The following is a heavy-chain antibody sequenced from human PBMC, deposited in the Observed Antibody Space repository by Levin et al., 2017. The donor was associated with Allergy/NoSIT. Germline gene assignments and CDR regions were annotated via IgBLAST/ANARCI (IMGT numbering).Heavy chain of an antibody. CDR2: ITNNGGST. V-gene: IGHV3-64D*06. D-gene: IGHD3-16*01. Sequence: PGGSLRLSCSASGFIFSNYGMRWVRQSPGKGLETVSTITNNGGSTYYADSVKGRFTISRDNSKNTLYLKMSRLRPEDTAVYYCVRDWGFDYWGQGTLVTVSS. J-gene: IGHJ4*02. CDR1: GFIFSNYG. CDR3: VRDWGFDY.